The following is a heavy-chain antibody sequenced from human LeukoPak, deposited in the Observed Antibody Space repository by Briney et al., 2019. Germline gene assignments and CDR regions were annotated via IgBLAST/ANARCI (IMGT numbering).Heavy chain of an antibody. CDR3: TRSTAWSRWVY. Sequence: GGSLRLSCAASGFTDNTNHMSWVRQAPGKGLEWVSIINNGDTTYYADSVKGRFTISRDDSKNTLYLQVNSLRVEDTAVYYCTRSTAWSRWVYWGPGTLVTVSS. V-gene: IGHV3-66*01. J-gene: IGHJ4*02. CDR1: GFTDNTNH. D-gene: IGHD1-1*01. CDR2: INNGDTT.